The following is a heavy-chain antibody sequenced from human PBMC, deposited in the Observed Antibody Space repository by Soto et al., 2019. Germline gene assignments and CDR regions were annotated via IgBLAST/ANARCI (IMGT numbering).Heavy chain of an antibody. CDR1: GGSISSSSYY. Sequence: QLQLQESGPGLVKPSETLSLTCTVSGGSISSSSYYWGWIRQPPGKGLEWIGSIYYSGSTYYNPSLKSRVTISVDTSKNQFSLKLSSVTAADTAVYYCALLPMVRGVIRGNSFDPWGQGTLVTVSS. D-gene: IGHD3-10*01. CDR2: IYYSGST. CDR3: ALLPMVRGVIRGNSFDP. J-gene: IGHJ5*02. V-gene: IGHV4-39*01.